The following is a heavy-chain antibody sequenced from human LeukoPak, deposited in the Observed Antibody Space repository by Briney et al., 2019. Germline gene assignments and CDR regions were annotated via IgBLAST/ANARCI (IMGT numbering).Heavy chain of an antibody. CDR2: ISGSGGST. CDR3: AKDRGYYYGSGSYYDY. D-gene: IGHD3-10*01. Sequence: GGSLRLSCAASGFTFSSYAMSWVRQAPGKGLEWVSAISGSGGSTYYADSVKARFTISRDNSKNTLYLQMNSLRAEDTAVYYCAKDRGYYYGSGSYYDYWGQGTLVTVSS. CDR1: GFTFSSYA. J-gene: IGHJ4*02. V-gene: IGHV3-23*01.